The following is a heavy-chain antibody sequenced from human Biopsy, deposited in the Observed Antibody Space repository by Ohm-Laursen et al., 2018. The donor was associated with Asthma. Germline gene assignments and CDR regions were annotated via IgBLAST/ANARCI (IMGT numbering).Heavy chain of an antibody. Sequence: VTLSLTSAVYGCSFSSIYWSWIRQTPGKGLEWLGGSHHSGYSNYNPALSRRPTLSVDSSKNQFSLRPTPGTAADTAVYYFARGSSSRLAQWELLVSGGKRAHSYYGMDVWGQGTTVTVSS. D-gene: IGHD1-26*01. CDR3: ARGSSSRLAQWELLVSGGKRAHSYYGMDV. V-gene: IGHV4-34*01. CDR1: GCSFSSIY. J-gene: IGHJ6*02. CDR2: SHHSGYS.